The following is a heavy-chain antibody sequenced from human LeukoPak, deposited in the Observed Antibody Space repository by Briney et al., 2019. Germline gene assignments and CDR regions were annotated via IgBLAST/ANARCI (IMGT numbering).Heavy chain of an antibody. CDR1: GFTFRSYW. CDR2: IKQDGSEK. J-gene: IGHJ4*02. V-gene: IGHV3-7*01. Sequence: PGGSLRLSCAASGFTFRSYWMSWVRQAPGKELEWVANIKQDGSEKYYVDSVRGRCTISRDNAKNSLYLQMNSLRAEDTAVYYCARDGAPFDYWGQGTLVTVSS. D-gene: IGHD4/OR15-4a*01. CDR3: ARDGAPFDY.